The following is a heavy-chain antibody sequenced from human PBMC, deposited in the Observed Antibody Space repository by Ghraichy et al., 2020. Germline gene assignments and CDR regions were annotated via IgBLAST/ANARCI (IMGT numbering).Heavy chain of an antibody. CDR2: ISTSGST. CDR1: GGSISSYY. V-gene: IGHV4-4*09. Sequence: SQTLSLTCTVSGGSISSYYWSWIRQPPGKRLEWVGFISTSGSTNHNPSLKNRVTISVDTSKNQFSLKLRSVTAADTAVYYCASSADTSSWYGAFDYWGQGTLVTVSS. J-gene: IGHJ4*02. CDR3: ASSADTSSWYGAFDY. D-gene: IGHD6-13*01.